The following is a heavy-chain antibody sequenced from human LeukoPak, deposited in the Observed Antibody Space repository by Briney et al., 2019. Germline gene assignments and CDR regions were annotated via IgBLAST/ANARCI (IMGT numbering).Heavy chain of an antibody. V-gene: IGHV3-48*04. Sequence: GGSLRLSCAASGFTFSSYSMNWVRQAPGKGLEWISYISSGSATIYYADSVKGRFTISRDNAENSLYLQMNSLRAEDTAVYYCARDRGYYSLDYWGQGTLVTVSS. J-gene: IGHJ4*02. D-gene: IGHD3-10*01. CDR2: ISSGSATI. CDR1: GFTFSSYS. CDR3: ARDRGYYSLDY.